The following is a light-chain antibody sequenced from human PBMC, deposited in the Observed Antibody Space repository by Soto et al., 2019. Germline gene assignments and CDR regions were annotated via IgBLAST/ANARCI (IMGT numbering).Light chain of an antibody. Sequence: EIVLTQSPGTVSLSPGNRATLSCRASQRITTSSLAWYQQKPGQPPRLLMYGASTRATGVPARFSGSGSGTEFTLTISRLQSEDFAVYYCQQYNTWPPITFGQGTRLEIK. J-gene: IGKJ5*01. CDR2: GAS. V-gene: IGKV3-15*01. CDR1: QRITTS. CDR3: QQYNTWPPIT.